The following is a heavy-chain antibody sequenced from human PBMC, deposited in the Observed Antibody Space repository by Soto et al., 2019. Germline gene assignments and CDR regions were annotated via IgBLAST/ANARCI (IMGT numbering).Heavy chain of an antibody. CDR2: IFYSGST. J-gene: IGHJ5*02. CDR3: ARGSATVRNWFDP. V-gene: IGHV4-39*01. CDR1: GGSISTSRSY. D-gene: IGHD6-6*01. Sequence: SETLSLTCSVSGGSISTSRSYWAWIRQPPGKGLEWLANIFYSGSTFYNPSLASRVSVSVDTSKNQFSLKLSSVTAADTAVYYCARGSATVRNWFDPWGQGTLVTVSS.